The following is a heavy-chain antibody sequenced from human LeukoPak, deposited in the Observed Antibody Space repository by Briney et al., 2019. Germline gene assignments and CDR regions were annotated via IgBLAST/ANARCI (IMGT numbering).Heavy chain of an antibody. Sequence: PSDTLSHTCAVYGGSFSGYYWSWIRDPPGGGVEWRGEIKHSRSTNYNPSLKSRVTISVDTSKNQFSLKLSSVTAADTAVYYCARGLSLGYGGNSGFFLRNAYYFDYWGQGTLVTVSS. CDR1: GGSFSGYY. D-gene: IGHD4-23*01. V-gene: IGHV4-34*01. CDR3: ARGLSLGYGGNSGFFLRNAYYFDY. CDR2: IKHSRST. J-gene: IGHJ4*02.